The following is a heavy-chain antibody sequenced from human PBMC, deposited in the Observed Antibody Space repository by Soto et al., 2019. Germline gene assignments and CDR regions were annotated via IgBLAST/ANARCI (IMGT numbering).Heavy chain of an antibody. CDR3: ARAVGDPLYYLDY. J-gene: IGHJ4*02. CDR1: SDSISSYY. D-gene: IGHD6-19*01. Sequence: SETLSLTCTVSSDSISSYYWIWIRQSPGKGLEWIGYTDYSGNTNYNPSLKSRVTISGDASKNQFSLRLSSVTAADTAVYYCARAVGDPLYYLDYWGQGTLVTVSS. V-gene: IGHV4-59*08. CDR2: TDYSGNT.